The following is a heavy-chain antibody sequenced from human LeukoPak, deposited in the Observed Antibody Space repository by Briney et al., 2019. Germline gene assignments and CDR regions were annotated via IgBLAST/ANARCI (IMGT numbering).Heavy chain of an antibody. CDR1: GFTFSNYA. J-gene: IGHJ4*02. D-gene: IGHD3-16*01. CDR3: AGSPGGGGDLDY. CDR2: ITDCGLST. V-gene: IGHV3-23*01. Sequence: PGGSLRLSCAAPGFTFSNYAMTWVRQAPGKGLEWVSSITDCGLSTSYAASVKGRFTIPRHNAKNSLYLPLNSLRAEDTAVYYGAGSPGGGGDLDYRGQGTLVTVSS.